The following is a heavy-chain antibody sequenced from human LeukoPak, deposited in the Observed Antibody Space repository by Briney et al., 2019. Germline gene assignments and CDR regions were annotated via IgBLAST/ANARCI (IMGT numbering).Heavy chain of an antibody. D-gene: IGHD2-2*01. V-gene: IGHV3-30*04. CDR1: GFTFSSYA. CDR3: ARDSLIVVVPAFDY. Sequence: PGGSLRLSCAASGFTFSSYAMHWVRRAPGKGLEWVAVISYDGSNKYYADSVKGRFTISRDNSKNTLYLQMNSLRAEDTAVYYCARDSLIVVVPAFDYWGQGTLVTVSS. J-gene: IGHJ4*02. CDR2: ISYDGSNK.